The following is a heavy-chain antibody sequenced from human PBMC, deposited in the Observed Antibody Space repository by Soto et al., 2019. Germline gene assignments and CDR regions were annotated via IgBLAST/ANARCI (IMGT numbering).Heavy chain of an antibody. V-gene: IGHV3-13*05. CDR3: ARAYTGRLPRREDYYYAMDV. Sequence: LRLSCATSGFTFSNFDMHWVRQVPEKGLEWVSAIGAARDPYYLGSVKGRFTISRENAKNSVYLQMNDLRAGDSAVYYCARAYTGRLPRREDYYYAMDVCGQGTTVTVSS. D-gene: IGHD2-2*02. CDR2: IGAARDP. CDR1: GFTFSNFD. J-gene: IGHJ6*02.